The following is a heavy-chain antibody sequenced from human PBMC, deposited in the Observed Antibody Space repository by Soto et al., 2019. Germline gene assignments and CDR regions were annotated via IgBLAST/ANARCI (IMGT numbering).Heavy chain of an antibody. V-gene: IGHV1-18*01. J-gene: IGHJ4*02. CDR3: ARDHNYARDY. CDR2: ISAYNGHTNA. CDR1: GYTFTNYG. D-gene: IGHD2-2*01. Sequence: ASVKVSCKASGYTFTNYGIVWVRQAPGQGLEWMGWISAYNGHTNANYAQNLQGRITMTTDTSTSTAYMELRSLRSDDTAVYYCARDHNYARDYWGQGTLVTVSS.